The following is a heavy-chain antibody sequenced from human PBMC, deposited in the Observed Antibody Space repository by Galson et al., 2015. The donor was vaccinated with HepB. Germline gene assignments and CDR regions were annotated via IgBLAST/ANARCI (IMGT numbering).Heavy chain of an antibody. CDR1: GYSFTSYW. J-gene: IGHJ4*02. CDR3: ARAVWGDQPHFDF. V-gene: IGHV5-10-1*01. Sequence: QSGAEVKKPGESLTISCKGSGYSFTSYWITWVRQMPGKGLEWMGRMDPSDSYTNYSPSFPGHVTISVDKSISTAYVHWSSLKASDTAMYYCARAVWGDQPHFDFWGQGSLVAVSS. CDR2: MDPSDSYT. D-gene: IGHD2-21*02.